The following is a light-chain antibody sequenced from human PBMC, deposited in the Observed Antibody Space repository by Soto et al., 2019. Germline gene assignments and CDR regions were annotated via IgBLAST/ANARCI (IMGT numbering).Light chain of an antibody. J-gene: IGKJ5*01. CDR1: QSGSSS. CDR2: AAS. CDR3: QQSYRAVT. V-gene: IGKV1-39*01. Sequence: DLQMTQSPSSLSSSVGDRISITCRASQSGSSSLNWYQQKPGKAPRLLIYAASHLQTGVPSRFRGTGSATHFTLTISSLQPEDFATYYCQQSYRAVTFGQGTRLEIK.